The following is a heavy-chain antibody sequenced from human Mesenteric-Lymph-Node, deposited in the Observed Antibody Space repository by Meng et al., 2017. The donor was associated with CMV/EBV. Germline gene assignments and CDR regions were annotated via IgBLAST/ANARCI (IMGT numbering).Heavy chain of an antibody. Sequence: VSCKTSGYPFTSYDINWVRQATGQGLEWMGWMNPNSGNTGYAQKFQGRVTMTRNTSISTAYMELSSLRSEDTAVYYCARGLVHYDFWSGYYTGDRPPDYWGQGTLVTVSS. CDR1: GYPFTSYD. CDR3: ARGLVHYDFWSGYYTGDRPPDY. D-gene: IGHD3-3*01. CDR2: MNPNSGNT. V-gene: IGHV1-8*01. J-gene: IGHJ4*02.